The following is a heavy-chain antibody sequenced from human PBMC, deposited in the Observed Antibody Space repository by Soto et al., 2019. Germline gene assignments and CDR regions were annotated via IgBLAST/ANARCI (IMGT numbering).Heavy chain of an antibody. CDR2: SANKANSYTT. CDR1: GFTLIDHT. D-gene: IGHD5-12*01. J-gene: IGHJ4*02. CDR3: AADIVGTGSY. V-gene: IGHV3-72*01. Sequence: EVQLVESGGGLVQPGGSLRLSCAASGFTLIDHTMDWVRQAPGKGLEWVGRSANKANSYTTEYAASVQGRFTFSRDDSRNSLYLQMNSLKREDTAVYYCAADIVGTGSYWGQGTLVTVSS.